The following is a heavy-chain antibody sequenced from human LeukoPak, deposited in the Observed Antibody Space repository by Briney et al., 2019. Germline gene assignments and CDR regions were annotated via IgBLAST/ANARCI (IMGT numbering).Heavy chain of an antibody. CDR2: IWYDASNK. CDR1: GFTFSSFG. J-gene: IGHJ5*02. Sequence: GGSLTLSCAASGFTFSSFGMHWVRPAPGKGLEWVGVIWYDASNKYYADTVKGRFTISRDNSTNTLYMQMNSLRDDDTAVYYCVRGVGGSRFNYRDPWGQGTLVIVSS. V-gene: IGHV3-33*01. D-gene: IGHD6-13*01. CDR3: VRGVGGSRFNYRDP.